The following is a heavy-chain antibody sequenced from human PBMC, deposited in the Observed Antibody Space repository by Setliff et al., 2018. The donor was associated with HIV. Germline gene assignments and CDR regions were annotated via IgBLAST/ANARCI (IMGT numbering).Heavy chain of an antibody. V-gene: IGHV4-34*01. Sequence: KPSETLSLTCAVYGGSFSGYYWTWIRQPPGKGLEWIGEINHSGSTNYNPSLKGRVTISVDTSKNQFSLKLSSVTAADTAVYYCARYDYWGQGTQVTVSS. CDR3: ARYDY. CDR2: INHSGST. J-gene: IGHJ4*02. CDR1: GGSFSGYY.